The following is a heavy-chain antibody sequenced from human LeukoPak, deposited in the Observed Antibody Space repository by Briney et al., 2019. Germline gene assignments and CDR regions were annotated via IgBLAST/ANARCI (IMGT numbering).Heavy chain of an antibody. CDR1: GFTLSNHW. J-gene: IGHJ4*02. Sequence: GGSLRLSCAASGFTLSNHWMSWVRQAPGKGLEWVANIKQDGSSKYYVDSVKGRFTVSRDNAKNSLYLQMNSLRAEDTAVYYCARWGLWSGSYYYDNWGQGTLVTVS. V-gene: IGHV3-7*03. CDR3: ARWGLWSGSYYYDN. CDR2: IKQDGSSK. D-gene: IGHD3-3*01.